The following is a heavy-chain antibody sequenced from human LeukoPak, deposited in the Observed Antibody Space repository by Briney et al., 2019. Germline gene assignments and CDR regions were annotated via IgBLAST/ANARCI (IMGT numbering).Heavy chain of an antibody. CDR1: GLTFSSYG. D-gene: IGHD1-1*01. J-gene: IGHJ4*02. Sequence: GGSLRLSCAASGLTFSSYGMHWVRQAPGKGLEWVAGISYDGYSTFYGDSVKDRFTISRDNSNNTLYLQMNSLRGEDTAVYYCAKDRSRWVGYRSAWNVRVFFDDWGQGTLATVSS. CDR3: AKDRSRWVGYRSAWNVRVFFDD. CDR2: ISYDGYST. V-gene: IGHV3-30*18.